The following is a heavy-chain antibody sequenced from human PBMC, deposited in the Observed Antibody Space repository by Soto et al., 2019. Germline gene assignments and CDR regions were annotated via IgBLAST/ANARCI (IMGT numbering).Heavy chain of an antibody. D-gene: IGHD2-15*01. V-gene: IGHV3-23*01. CDR3: ATLYGGSGNDY. J-gene: IGHJ4*02. CDR2: ISGSGGST. Sequence: VGSLRLSCTASGFTFSNYAMSWVRQAPGKGLEWVSGISGSGGSTYYADSVKGRFTISRDNSKNTLYLRMNSLRAEDTALYYCATLYGGSGNDYWGQGTLVTVSS. CDR1: GFTFSNYA.